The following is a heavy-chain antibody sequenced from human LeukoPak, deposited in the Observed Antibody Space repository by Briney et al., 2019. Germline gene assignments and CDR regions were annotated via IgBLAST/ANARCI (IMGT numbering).Heavy chain of an antibody. V-gene: IGHV3-48*03. Sequence: GSLRLSCAASGFTFSSYEMNWVRQAPGKGLEWVSYISSSGSTIYYADSVKGRFTISRDNAKNSLYLQMNSLGAEDTAVYYCARVPWGYQLLSVYYYYYYMDVWGKGTTVTISS. CDR1: GFTFSSYE. CDR2: ISSSGSTI. J-gene: IGHJ6*03. CDR3: ARVPWGYQLLSVYYYYYYMDV. D-gene: IGHD2-2*01.